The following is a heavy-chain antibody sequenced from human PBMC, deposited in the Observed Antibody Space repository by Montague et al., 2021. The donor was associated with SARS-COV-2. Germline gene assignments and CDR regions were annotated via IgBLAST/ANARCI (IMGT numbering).Heavy chain of an antibody. Sequence: SETLSLTCSVYGGSFSGYYWSWIRQFPGKGLEWIGEVSHSGSTNYNPSLKSRVTISIDSSKNLFSLQLRSVTAADTAVYYCARCSIGWSILDVWGQGSTVTVPS. CDR3: ARCSIGWSILDV. CDR2: VSHSGST. D-gene: IGHD6-19*01. J-gene: IGHJ6*02. CDR1: GGSFSGYY. V-gene: IGHV4-34*01.